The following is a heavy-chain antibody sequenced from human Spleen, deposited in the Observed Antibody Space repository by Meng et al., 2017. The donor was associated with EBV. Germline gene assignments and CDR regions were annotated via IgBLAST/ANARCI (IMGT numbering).Heavy chain of an antibody. V-gene: IGHV1-3*01. CDR1: GYTLTTHA. J-gene: IGHJ4*02. Sequence: QVQLVQSGAEVKNPGASVKVSCKASGYTLTTHAMHWVRRAPGQRLEWMGWIYAGDGSTKYSQRLQDRVTITRDTSASTSYMELSSLGSEDTAVYYCASYTSKGYAIDYWGRGTLVTVSS. CDR3: ASYTSKGYAIDY. CDR2: IYAGDGST. D-gene: IGHD5-12*01.